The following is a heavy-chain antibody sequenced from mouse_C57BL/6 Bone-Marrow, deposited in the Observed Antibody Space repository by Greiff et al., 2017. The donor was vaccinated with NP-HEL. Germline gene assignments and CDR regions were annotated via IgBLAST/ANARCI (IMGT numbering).Heavy chain of an antibody. J-gene: IGHJ3*01. CDR1: GYTFTSYW. D-gene: IGHD2-5*01. V-gene: IGHV1-64*01. CDR3: ARSTYYSNYVAY. Sequence: QVHVKQPGAELVKPGASVKLSCKASGYTFTSYWMHWVKQRPGQGLEWIGMIHPNSGSTNYNEKFKSKATLTVDKSSSTAYMQLSSLTSEDSAVYYCARSTYYSNYVAYWGQETLVTVSA. CDR2: IHPNSGST.